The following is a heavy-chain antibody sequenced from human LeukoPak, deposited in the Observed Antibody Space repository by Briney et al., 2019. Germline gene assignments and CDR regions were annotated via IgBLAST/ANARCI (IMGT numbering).Heavy chain of an antibody. J-gene: IGHJ4*02. CDR2: IYYSGST. D-gene: IGHD6-13*01. V-gene: IGHV4-59*08. CDR1: GGSISSYY. CDR3: ARQRSSSSFDY. Sequence: PSETLSLTCTVSGGSISSYYWSWIRQPPGKGLEGIGYIYYSGSTNYNPSLKSRVTISVDTSKNQFSLKLSSVTAADTAVYYCARQRSSSSFDYWGQGTLVTVSS.